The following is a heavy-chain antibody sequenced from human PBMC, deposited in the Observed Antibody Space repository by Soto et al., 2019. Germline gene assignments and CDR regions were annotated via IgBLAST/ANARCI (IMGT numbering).Heavy chain of an antibody. Sequence: EVQLVESGGGLVKPGGSLRLSCAASGFTFSSYSMNWVRQAPGKGLEWVSSISSSSSYIYYADSVKGRFTISRDNAKNSLYLQMNSRRAEDTAVYYCARIDDIGVYSYGYAHGMDVWGQGTTVTVSS. J-gene: IGHJ6*02. CDR1: GFTFSSYS. D-gene: IGHD5-18*01. CDR3: ARIDDIGVYSYGYAHGMDV. CDR2: ISSSSSYI. V-gene: IGHV3-21*01.